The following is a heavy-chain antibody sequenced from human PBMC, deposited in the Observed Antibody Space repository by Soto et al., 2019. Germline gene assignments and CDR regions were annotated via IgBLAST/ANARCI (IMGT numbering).Heavy chain of an antibody. D-gene: IGHD4-17*01. CDR1: GFNLRANG. CDR2: FASGADDT. CDR3: AGHGGYSY. J-gene: IGHJ4*02. Sequence: GGSLRLSXAATGFNLRANGMSWFRQAPGKGLEWVSSFASGADDTWYADSLEGRFTISRDKSKNTMYLQMNSLRAEDTALYYCAGHGGYSYLGQGTLVTVSS. V-gene: IGHV3-23*01.